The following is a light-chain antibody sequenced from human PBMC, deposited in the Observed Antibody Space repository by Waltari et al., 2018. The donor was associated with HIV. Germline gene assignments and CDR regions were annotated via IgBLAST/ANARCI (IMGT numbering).Light chain of an antibody. Sequence: EIVLTQSPGTLSLSSGERATLSCRASQSVSSTYLAWYQQKPGQAPRLLIYVASRRATGIPDRFSGSGSGTDFTLTISRLEPEDFAVYYCQQYGSSPITFGQGTRLEIK. V-gene: IGKV3-20*01. CDR3: QQYGSSPIT. CDR2: VAS. CDR1: QSVSSTY. J-gene: IGKJ5*01.